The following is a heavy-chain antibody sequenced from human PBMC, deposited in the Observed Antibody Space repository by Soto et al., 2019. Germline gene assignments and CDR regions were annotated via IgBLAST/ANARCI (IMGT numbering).Heavy chain of an antibody. J-gene: IGHJ6*02. CDR1: GYSFTRYW. D-gene: IGHD3-10*01. V-gene: IGHV5-51*01. CDR3: ARVAVGLWFGEQLGPMDV. CDR2: IYPGDSDT. Sequence: PGESLKISCKGSGYSFTRYWIGWVRQMPGKGLEWMGIIYPGDSDTRYGPSFQGQGTISADKSISTAYLQWSSLKASDTAMYYCARVAVGLWFGEQLGPMDVWGQGTTVTVSS.